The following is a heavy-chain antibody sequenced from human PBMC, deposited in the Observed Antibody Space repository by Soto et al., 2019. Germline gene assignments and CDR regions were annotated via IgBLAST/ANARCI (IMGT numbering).Heavy chain of an antibody. Sequence: GGSKRLSCAAAGFPFSSYFMHWVRQAPGKGLEWVAVIWYDGSNKYYADSVKGRFTISRDNSKNTLYLQMNSLRAEDTAVYYCARDPLGYCSGGSCEHYYYYYMDVWGKGTTVTVSS. V-gene: IGHV3-33*01. J-gene: IGHJ6*03. CDR2: IWYDGSNK. CDR1: GFPFSSYF. D-gene: IGHD2-15*01. CDR3: ARDPLGYCSGGSCEHYYYYYMDV.